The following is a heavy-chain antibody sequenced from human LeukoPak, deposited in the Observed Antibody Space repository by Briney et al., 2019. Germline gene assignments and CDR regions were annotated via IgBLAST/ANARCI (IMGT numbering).Heavy chain of an antibody. V-gene: IGHV1-69*13. CDR3: ARDRGYSSGWLSQNYFDY. CDR2: IIPIFGTA. CDR1: GGTFSSYA. J-gene: IGHJ4*02. Sequence: ASVKVSCKASGGTFSSYAISWVRQAPGQGLEWMGGIIPIFGTANYAQKFQGRVTITADESTSTAYMELSSLRSGDTAVYYCARDRGYSSGWLSQNYFDYWGQGTLVTVSS. D-gene: IGHD6-19*01.